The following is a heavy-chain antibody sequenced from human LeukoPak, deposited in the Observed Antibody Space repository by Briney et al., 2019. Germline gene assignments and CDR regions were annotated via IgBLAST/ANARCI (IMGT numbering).Heavy chain of an antibody. V-gene: IGHV3-21*01. Sequence: GGSLRLSCAAPGFTFSSYSMNWVRQAPGKGLEWVSSISSSSSYIYYADSVKGRFTISRDNAKNSLYLQMNSLRAEDTAVYYCARVYCSGGSCYGSDYFDYWGQGTLVTVSS. CDR3: ARVYCSGGSCYGSDYFDY. J-gene: IGHJ4*02. CDR1: GFTFSSYS. CDR2: ISSSSSYI. D-gene: IGHD2-15*01.